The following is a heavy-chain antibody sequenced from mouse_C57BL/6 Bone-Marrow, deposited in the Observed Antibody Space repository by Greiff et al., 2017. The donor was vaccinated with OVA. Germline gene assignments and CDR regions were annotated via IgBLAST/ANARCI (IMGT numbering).Heavy chain of an antibody. CDR2: IFPGSGST. CDR1: GYTFTDYY. J-gene: IGHJ2*01. Sequence: VQLVESGPELVKPGASVKISCKASGYTFTDYYINWVKQRPGQGLEWIGWIFPGSGSTYYNEKFKGKATLTVDKSSSTAYMLLSSLTSEDSAVYFCAREELRRGRPFDYWGQGTTLTVSS. CDR3: AREELRRGRPFDY. D-gene: IGHD2-4*01. V-gene: IGHV1-75*01.